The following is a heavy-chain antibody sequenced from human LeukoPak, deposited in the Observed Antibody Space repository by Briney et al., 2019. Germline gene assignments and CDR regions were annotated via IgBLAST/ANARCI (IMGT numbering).Heavy chain of an antibody. J-gene: IGHJ3*02. CDR2: IYPGDSDT. CDR3: ARPGTKWELLPYDAFDI. D-gene: IGHD1-26*01. Sequence: GESLQISCKGSGYTFNTYWIAWVRQMPGRGLEWMGIIYPGDSDTRYSPSFQGLVTISADKSISTAYLQWSSLKASDTAMYYCARPGTKWELLPYDAFDIWGQGTMVTVSS. V-gene: IGHV5-51*01. CDR1: GYTFNTYW.